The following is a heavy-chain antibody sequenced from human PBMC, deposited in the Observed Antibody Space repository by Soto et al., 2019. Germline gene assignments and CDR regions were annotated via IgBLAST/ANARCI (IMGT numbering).Heavy chain of an antibody. Sequence: EVQLVESGGGLVQPGRSLRLSCAASGFTFDDYAMHWVRQAPGKGLEWVSGISWNSGSIGYADSVKGRFTISRDNAKNSLYLQMNSLRAEDTALYYCAKPLSDFWSGYNDYWGQGTLVTVSS. J-gene: IGHJ4*02. CDR2: ISWNSGSI. V-gene: IGHV3-9*01. D-gene: IGHD3-3*01. CDR3: AKPLSDFWSGYNDY. CDR1: GFTFDDYA.